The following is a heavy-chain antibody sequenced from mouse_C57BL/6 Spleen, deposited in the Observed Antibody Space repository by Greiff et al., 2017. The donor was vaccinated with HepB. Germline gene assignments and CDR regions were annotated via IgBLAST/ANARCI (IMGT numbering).Heavy chain of an antibody. D-gene: IGHD2-4*01. CDR1: GFSLTSYG. CDR2: IWRGGST. J-gene: IGHJ3*01. CDR3: AKPIYYDYDGSFAY. V-gene: IGHV2-5*01. Sequence: VQLQQSGPGLVQPSESLSITCTVSGFSLTSYGVHWVRQSPGKGLEWLGVIWRGGSTDYNAAFMSRLSITKDNSKSQVFFKMNSLQADDTAIYYCAKPIYYDYDGSFAYWGQGTLVTVSA.